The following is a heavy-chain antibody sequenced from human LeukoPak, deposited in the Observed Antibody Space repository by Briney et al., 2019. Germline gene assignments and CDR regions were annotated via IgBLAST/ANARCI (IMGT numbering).Heavy chain of an antibody. D-gene: IGHD6-13*01. Sequence: SETLSLTCTVSGGSISSSSYYWGWIRQPPGKGLEWIGSIYYSGSTYYNPSLKSRVTISVDTSKDQFSLELSSVTPADTAVYYCARAGSSNWYTLAADSWGQGTLVTVSS. J-gene: IGHJ5*01. CDR2: IYYSGST. CDR1: GGSISSSSYY. V-gene: IGHV4-39*07. CDR3: ARAGSSNWYTLAADS.